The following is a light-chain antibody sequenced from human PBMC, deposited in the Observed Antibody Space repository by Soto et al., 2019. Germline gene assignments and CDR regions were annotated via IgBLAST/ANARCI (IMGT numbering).Light chain of an antibody. CDR3: QQRSNWWIT. Sequence: DIQMTQSPSSLSASVGDRVTITCQASQNINNYLNWYQQKPGRAPKLLIYDASNLEAGVPSRFRGSGSGTDFTLTISSLEPEDFAVYYCQQRSNWWITFGQGTRLEIK. CDR2: DAS. J-gene: IGKJ5*01. CDR1: QNINNY. V-gene: IGKV1-33*01.